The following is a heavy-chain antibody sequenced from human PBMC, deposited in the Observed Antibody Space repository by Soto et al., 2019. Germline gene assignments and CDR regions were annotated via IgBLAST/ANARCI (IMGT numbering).Heavy chain of an antibody. D-gene: IGHD4-17*01. J-gene: IGHJ5*01. CDR2: ISAYNGNT. V-gene: IGHV1-18*01. CDR1: GYTFTSYG. Sequence: QVQLVQSGAEVKKPGSSVKVSCKASGYTFTSYGINWVRQAPGQGLEWMGWISAYNGNTNYARKLQGRVTMTTDTAKSTDDLELRSLRPDDTAVYYGARESTVVTPTDPWGQGTLVTRSS. CDR3: ARESTVVTPTDP.